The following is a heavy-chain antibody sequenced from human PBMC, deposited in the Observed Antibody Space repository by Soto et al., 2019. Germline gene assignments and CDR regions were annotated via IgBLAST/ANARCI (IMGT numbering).Heavy chain of an antibody. Sequence: GGSLRLSCAASGFTFSSYAMSWVRQAPGKGLEWVSAISGSGGSTYYADSVRGRFTISRDNSKNTLYLQMNSLRAEDTAVYYCTKDRYYDFWSGYPWGQGTLVTVSS. CDR3: TKDRYYDFWSGYP. CDR2: ISGSGGST. CDR1: GFTFSSYA. V-gene: IGHV3-23*01. D-gene: IGHD3-3*01. J-gene: IGHJ5*02.